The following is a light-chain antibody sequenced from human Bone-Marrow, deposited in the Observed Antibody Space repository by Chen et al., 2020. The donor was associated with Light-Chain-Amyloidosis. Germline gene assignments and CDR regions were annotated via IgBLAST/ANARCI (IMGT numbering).Light chain of an antibody. V-gene: IGKV3-11*01. Sequence: EIVLTQSPATLSLSPGERATLSCRASQSVSNYLAWYQPRPGQAPRLLIYDTSNRAPGIPARFSGRGSGTDLTLTISSLQPEDFAVYYCQQRQAWRITFGGGTNVEIK. CDR1: QSVSNY. CDR2: DTS. CDR3: QQRQAWRIT. J-gene: IGKJ4*01.